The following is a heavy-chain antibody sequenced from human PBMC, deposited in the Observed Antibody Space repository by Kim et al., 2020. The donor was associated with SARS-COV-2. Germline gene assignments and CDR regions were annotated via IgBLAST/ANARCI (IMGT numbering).Heavy chain of an antibody. J-gene: IGHJ5*02. V-gene: IGHV4-31*02. D-gene: IGHD4-17*01. Sequence: YNPSLKRRVTISVDTSKNQFSLKLSSVTAADTAVYYCARGDYGDYAGFDPWGQGTLVTVSS. CDR3: ARGDYGDYAGFDP.